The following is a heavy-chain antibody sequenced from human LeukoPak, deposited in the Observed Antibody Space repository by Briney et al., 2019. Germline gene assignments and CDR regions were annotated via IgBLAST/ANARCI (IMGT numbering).Heavy chain of an antibody. CDR3: ANTYGLGSSYPLDY. V-gene: IGHV3-74*01. D-gene: IGHD6-6*01. Sequence: RGTLRLSCAASGLSFRKNWMHWVRQGPGKGLVWVSRINSDGSASGYADSVKGRFTISRDNAKNTLDLQMNSLRAEDTAIYYCANTYGLGSSYPLDYWGQGTLVTVSS. J-gene: IGHJ4*02. CDR1: GLSFRKNW. CDR2: INSDGSAS.